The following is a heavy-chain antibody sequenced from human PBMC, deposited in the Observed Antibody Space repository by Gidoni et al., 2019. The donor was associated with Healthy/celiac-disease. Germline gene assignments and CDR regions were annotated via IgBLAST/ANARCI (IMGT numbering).Heavy chain of an antibody. CDR2: IYYSGST. J-gene: IGHJ4*02. V-gene: IGHV4-39*01. Sequence: QLQLQESGPGLVKPSETLSLPCTVSGGSISSSSYYWGWIRQPPGKGLEWIGSIYYSGSTYYNPSLKSRVTISVDTSKNQFSLKLSSVTAADTAVYYCARHGSFGELLTFDYWGQGTLVTVSS. CDR3: ARHGSFGELLTFDY. D-gene: IGHD3-10*01. CDR1: GGSISSSSYY.